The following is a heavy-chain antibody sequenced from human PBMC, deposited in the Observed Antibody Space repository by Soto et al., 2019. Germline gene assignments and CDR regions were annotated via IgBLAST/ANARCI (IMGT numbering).Heavy chain of an antibody. J-gene: IGHJ4*02. CDR3: ARLDYYGSGSSVWY. D-gene: IGHD3-10*01. V-gene: IGHV4-39*01. Sequence: QLQLQQSGPGLVKPSETLSLTCTVSGGSISSSSYYWGWIRQPPGKGLEWIGSIYYSGTTYYNPSLKSRVTISVDTSKNQFSLKLNSVTAADTAVYYCARLDYYGSGSSVWYWGQGTLVTVSS. CDR1: GGSISSSSYY. CDR2: IYYSGTT.